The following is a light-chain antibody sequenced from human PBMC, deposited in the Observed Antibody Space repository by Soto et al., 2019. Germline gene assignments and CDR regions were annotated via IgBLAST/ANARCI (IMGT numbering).Light chain of an antibody. Sequence: QSVLTQPPSASGSPGQSVTISCTGTSSDVGFFNYVSWYQHHPGKVPRFLIYEVDKRPSGVPDRFSGSKSGNTAYLTNTRLQVEDEADYFCSSFVDGSSYVFGTGTKVTV. CDR2: EVD. CDR3: SSFVDGSSYV. CDR1: SSDVGFFNY. V-gene: IGLV2-8*01. J-gene: IGLJ1*01.